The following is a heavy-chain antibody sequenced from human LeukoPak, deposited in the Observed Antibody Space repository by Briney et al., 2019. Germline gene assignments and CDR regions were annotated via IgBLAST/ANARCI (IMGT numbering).Heavy chain of an antibody. J-gene: IGHJ4*02. V-gene: IGHV3-20*04. D-gene: IGHD1-14*01. Sequence: GGSLRLSCAASGFTFDDYGMSWVRQGPGKGLEWVSGINWNGGSTGYADSVKGRFTISRDNAKNSLYLQMNSLRAEDTAVYYCARSGALTYTFDYWGQGTLVTVSS. CDR1: GFTFDDYG. CDR3: ARSGALTYTFDY. CDR2: INWNGGST.